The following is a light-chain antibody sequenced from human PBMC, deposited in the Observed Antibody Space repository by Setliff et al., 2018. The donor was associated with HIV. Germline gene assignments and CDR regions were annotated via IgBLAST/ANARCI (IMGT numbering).Light chain of an antibody. CDR2: EVS. Sequence: QSALTQPPSASGSPGQSVTISRTGTSSDVGRYNFVSWYQQHPGKAPKLMIYEVSKRPSGVPDRFSGSKSDNTASLTVSGLQAEEEADYYCSSYAGNNNYGVGTGTKV. J-gene: IGLJ1*01. CDR3: SSYAGNNNYG. CDR1: SSDVGRYNF. V-gene: IGLV2-8*01.